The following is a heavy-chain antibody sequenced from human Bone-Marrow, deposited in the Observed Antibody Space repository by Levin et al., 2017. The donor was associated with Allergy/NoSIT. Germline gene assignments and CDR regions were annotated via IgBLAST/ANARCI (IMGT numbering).Heavy chain of an antibody. D-gene: IGHD1-26*01. J-gene: IGHJ4*02. V-gene: IGHV3-30*18. CDR3: AKGGIEWELESYFDY. Sequence: GGSLRLSCAASGFTFSSYGMHWVRQAPGKGLEWVAVISYDGSNKYYADSVKGRFTISRDNSKNTLYLQMNSLRAEDTAVYYCAKGGIEWELESYFDYWGQGTLVTVSS. CDR2: ISYDGSNK. CDR1: GFTFSSYG.